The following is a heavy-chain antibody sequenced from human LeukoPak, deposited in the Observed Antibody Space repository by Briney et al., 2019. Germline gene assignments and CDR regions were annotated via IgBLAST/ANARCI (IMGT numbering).Heavy chain of an antibody. CDR1: GGFFSGYY. Sequence: SETLSLTCGVYGGFFSGYYWSWLRQPPGKGVEWIGEINHSGSTNYNPSLKSRVTISVDTSKNQFSLKLSSVTAADTAVYYCARESRQGAAAGTYLDYWGQGTLVTVSS. CDR2: INHSGST. J-gene: IGHJ4*02. V-gene: IGHV4-34*01. D-gene: IGHD6-13*01. CDR3: ARESRQGAAAGTYLDY.